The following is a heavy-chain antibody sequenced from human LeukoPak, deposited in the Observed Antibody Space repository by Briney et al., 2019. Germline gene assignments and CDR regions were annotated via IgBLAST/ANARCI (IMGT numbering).Heavy chain of an antibody. Sequence: SDPALVNPTQTLTLTCTFSGFSLTTSPVGVGWIRQTPGKALEWLAVIYWDDDKRYSPSLRSRLTITKATSNNHVVLTMSNMDPADTATYFCAHRFPIGGSWNEAIFDFWGQGILVTVSS. V-gene: IGHV2-5*02. J-gene: IGHJ4*02. CDR1: GFSLTTSPVG. CDR2: IYWDDDK. D-gene: IGHD1-1*01. CDR3: AHRFPIGGSWNEAIFDF.